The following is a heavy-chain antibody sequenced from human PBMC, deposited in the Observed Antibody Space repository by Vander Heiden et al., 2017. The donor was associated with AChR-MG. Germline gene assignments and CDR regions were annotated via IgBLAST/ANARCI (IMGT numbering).Heavy chain of an antibody. CDR1: GWSFSGYL. V-gene: IGHV4-34*01. CDR3: ARGGRIAVAGKVDY. Sequence: QLQLQPWGAGLLKPSEPPSPPCAAVGWSFSGYLRSWNRQPPGKGLEWIGETNHSGSTNYNPSLKSRVTISVDTSKNQFSLKLSSVTAADTAVYYCARGGRIAVAGKVDYWGQGTLVTVSS. D-gene: IGHD6-19*01. J-gene: IGHJ4*02. CDR2: TNHSGST.